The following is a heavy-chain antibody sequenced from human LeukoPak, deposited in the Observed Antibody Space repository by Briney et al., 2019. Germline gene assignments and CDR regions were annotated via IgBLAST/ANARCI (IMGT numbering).Heavy chain of an antibody. Sequence: GGSLRLSCAASGFTFSSYAMSWVRQAPGKGLEWVSAISGSGGSTYYADSVKGRFTISRDNSKNTLYLQMNSLRAEGTAVYYCAKVAEIVVVVAATPSWFDPWGQGTLVTVSS. V-gene: IGHV3-23*01. D-gene: IGHD2-15*01. CDR2: ISGSGGST. CDR1: GFTFSSYA. CDR3: AKVAEIVVVVAATPSWFDP. J-gene: IGHJ5*02.